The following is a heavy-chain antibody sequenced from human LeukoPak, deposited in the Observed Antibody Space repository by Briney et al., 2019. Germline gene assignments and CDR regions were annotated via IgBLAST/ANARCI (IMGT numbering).Heavy chain of an antibody. D-gene: IGHD1-26*01. V-gene: IGHV1-3*02. CDR2: SNAGNGNT. CDR3: ARDEWELPTRWDY. Sequence: ASVKVSCKASGYTFIRYAMHWVRQAPGQRLEWMGWSNAGNGNTKYSQEFQGRVTITRDTFASTAYMELSSLRSDDTAVYYCARDEWELPTRWDYWGQETLVTVSS. CDR1: GYTFIRYA. J-gene: IGHJ4*02.